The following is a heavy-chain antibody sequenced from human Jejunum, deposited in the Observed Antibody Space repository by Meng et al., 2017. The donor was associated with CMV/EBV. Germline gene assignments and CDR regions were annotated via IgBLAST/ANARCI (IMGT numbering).Heavy chain of an antibody. CDR2: VSSVSSYT. J-gene: IGHJ5*02. CDR1: VFTFDDYY. V-gene: IGHV3-11*05. D-gene: IGHD5-24*01. Sequence: VQLVSSGGGWYRPAGSMRLSCASFVFTFDDYYMNWSRQAPGKGLERVSSVSSVSSYTNYAVSVKGRFTISRDNAKNALYLQMNSLRAEDTAVYYCAKDPSREEAWGQGTLVTVSS. CDR3: AKDPSREEA.